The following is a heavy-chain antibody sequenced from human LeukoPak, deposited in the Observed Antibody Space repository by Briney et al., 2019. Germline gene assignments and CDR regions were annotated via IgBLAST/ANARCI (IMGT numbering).Heavy chain of an antibody. CDR3: ARDRRVKLPVAAAGLPTIDY. V-gene: IGHV1-2*06. D-gene: IGHD6-13*01. Sequence: ASVQVSCKASGYTFTGYYMHWVRQAPAQGLEWMGRINPNRGGTNYAQKFQGRVIMTRDTSISTAYMKLSRLRSDDTAVYYCARDRRVKLPVAAAGLPTIDYWGQGTLVTVSS. CDR1: GYTFTGYY. J-gene: IGHJ4*02. CDR2: INPNRGGT.